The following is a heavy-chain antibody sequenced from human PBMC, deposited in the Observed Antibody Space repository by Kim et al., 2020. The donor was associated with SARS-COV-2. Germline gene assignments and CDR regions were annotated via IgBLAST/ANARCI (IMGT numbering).Heavy chain of an antibody. Sequence: GGSLRLSCAASGFTFSSYAMSWVRQAPGKGLEWASAISGSGGSTYYADSGKGRFTISRDNSKNTLYLQMNSLRAEDTAVYYCAKGHSSIGGYWGQGTLVTVSS. D-gene: IGHD6-19*01. CDR2: ISGSGGST. CDR1: GFTFSSYA. J-gene: IGHJ4*02. V-gene: IGHV3-23*01. CDR3: AKGHSSIGGY.